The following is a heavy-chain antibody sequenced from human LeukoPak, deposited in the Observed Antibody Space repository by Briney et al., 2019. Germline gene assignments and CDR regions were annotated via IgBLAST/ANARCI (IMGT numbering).Heavy chain of an antibody. CDR1: GFTFSTYA. CDR2: IINDGRTT. Sequence: GGSLRLSCAASGFTFSTYAMNWVRQAPGKGLEWVSTIINDGRTTSYAASVKGRFTISRDNSKNTVYLQMSSLTAEDTAVYYCAKDIHGDYGGLDYWGQGTLVTVSS. CDR3: AKDIHGDYGGLDY. D-gene: IGHD4-17*01. V-gene: IGHV3-23*01. J-gene: IGHJ4*02.